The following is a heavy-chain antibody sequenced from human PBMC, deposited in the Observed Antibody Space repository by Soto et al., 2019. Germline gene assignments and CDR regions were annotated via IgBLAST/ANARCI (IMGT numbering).Heavy chain of an antibody. CDR1: GYTFTSYG. V-gene: IGHV1-18*01. CDR3: ARDVGYGLIDY. D-gene: IGHD5-18*01. CDR2: ISAYNGNT. J-gene: IGHJ4*02. Sequence: QVQLVQSGAEVKKPGASVKVSCKASGYTFTSYGISWVRQAPGQGLEWMGWISAYNGNTNYAQKLQGRXTXTTXTSTSTAYMELRSLISDDTAVFYCARDVGYGLIDYWGQGTLVTVSS.